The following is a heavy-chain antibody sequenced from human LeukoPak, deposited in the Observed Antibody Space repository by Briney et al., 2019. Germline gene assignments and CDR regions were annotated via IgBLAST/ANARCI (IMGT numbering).Heavy chain of an antibody. CDR3: ARVGTFYYDSSVYYYDY. J-gene: IGHJ4*02. CDR2: MNPNSGNT. D-gene: IGHD3-22*01. V-gene: IGHV1-8*01. CDR1: GYTFTSYD. Sequence: ASVKVSCKASGYTFTSYDINWVRQATGQGLEWMGWMNPNSGNTSYAQKFQGRVTMTRDMSTSTVYMELSSLRSEDTAVYYCARVGTFYYDSSVYYYDYWGQGTLVTVSS.